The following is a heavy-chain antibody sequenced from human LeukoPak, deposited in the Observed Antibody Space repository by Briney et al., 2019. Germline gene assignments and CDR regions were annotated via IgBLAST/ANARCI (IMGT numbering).Heavy chain of an antibody. V-gene: IGHV4-4*07. CDR1: GGSISSYY. Sequence: NPSETLSLTCTVSGGSISSYYWSWIRQPAGKGLEWIGRIYTSGSTNYNPSLKSRVTMSVDTSKNQFSLKLSSVTAADTAVYYCARESVVLMVYAMGWSGWFDPWGQGTLVTVSP. CDR3: ARESVVLMVYAMGWSGWFDP. J-gene: IGHJ5*02. CDR2: IYTSGST. D-gene: IGHD2-8*01.